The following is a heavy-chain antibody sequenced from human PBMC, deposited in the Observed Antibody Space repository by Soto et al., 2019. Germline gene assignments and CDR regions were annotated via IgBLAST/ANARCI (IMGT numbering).Heavy chain of an antibody. J-gene: IGHJ4*02. Sequence: QITLKESGPTLVKPTQTLTLTCTLSGLSLSTSGVGVGWIRQPPGKALEWLALIYWDDDKRYSPSLKSRLTITKDTSKSLVVLTLANVDPMDTATYYCALEYCGGDCFPGGYWGQGTLVTVSS. V-gene: IGHV2-5*02. D-gene: IGHD2-21*02. CDR1: GLSLSTSGVG. CDR3: ALEYCGGDCFPGGY. CDR2: IYWDDDK.